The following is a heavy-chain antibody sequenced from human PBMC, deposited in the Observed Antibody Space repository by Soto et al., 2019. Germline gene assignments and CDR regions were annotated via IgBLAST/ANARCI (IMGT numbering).Heavy chain of an antibody. Sequence: PGESLNSACEGSGYIFTNYWIGWVRQMPGKGLEWKGVIHPSDTDIKDSPACQGQITCSVDKAICAAYLQARSLAASASGIYFCARLVTPIFGVVIRFDYWGQGTMVTVS. CDR2: IHPSDTDI. CDR1: GYIFTNYW. CDR3: ARLVTPIFGVVIRFDY. V-gene: IGHV5-51*01. D-gene: IGHD3-3*02. J-gene: IGHJ4*02.